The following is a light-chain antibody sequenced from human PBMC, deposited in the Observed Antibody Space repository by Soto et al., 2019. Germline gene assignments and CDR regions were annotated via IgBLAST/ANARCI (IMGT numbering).Light chain of an antibody. CDR3: QHYNSSSRT. CDR1: DNIVHW. Sequence: DIKMTQSPSTLSASVGDIVAITCREGDNIVHWVAWYKQKPGKAPKXXIYKAANLEDEVRSTFAGSGAGTDFTLTITRLQPDDFETYYCQHYNSSSRTFGQVTKVDI. V-gene: IGKV1-5*03. CDR2: KAA. J-gene: IGKJ1*01.